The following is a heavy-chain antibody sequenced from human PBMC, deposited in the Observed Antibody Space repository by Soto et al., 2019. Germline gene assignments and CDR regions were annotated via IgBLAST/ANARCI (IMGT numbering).Heavy chain of an antibody. J-gene: IGHJ4*02. D-gene: IGHD5-12*01. CDR3: AKEMLASISRPFDY. CDR2: ISGNGFNT. Sequence: PGGSLSLSCAASGFTFVNFGMRWVRQAPGKGLEWVSSISGNGFNTYYADSVEGRFTVSRDNSKNTRYLQMNSLRAEDTALYYCAKEMLASISRPFDYWGQGTLVTVSS. CDR1: GFTFVNFG. V-gene: IGHV3-23*01.